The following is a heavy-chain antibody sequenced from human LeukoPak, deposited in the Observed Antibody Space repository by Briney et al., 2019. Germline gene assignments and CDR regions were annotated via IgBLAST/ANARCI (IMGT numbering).Heavy chain of an antibody. D-gene: IGHD2-2*01. CDR1: GFTFSSYW. J-gene: IGHJ5*02. CDR3: TTRCSNTSCFGNWFDP. CDR2: INSDGSST. Sequence: GGSLRLSCAASGFTFSSYWMHWVRQAPGKGLVWVSRINSDGSSTSYADSVKGRFTISRDNAKNTLYLQMNSLKTEDTAVYYCTTRCSNTSCFGNWFDPWGQGTLVTVSS. V-gene: IGHV3-74*01.